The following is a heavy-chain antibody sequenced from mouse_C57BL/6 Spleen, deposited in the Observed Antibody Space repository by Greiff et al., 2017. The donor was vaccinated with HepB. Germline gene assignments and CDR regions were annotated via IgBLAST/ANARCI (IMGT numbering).Heavy chain of an antibody. CDR2: IYPGDGDT. CDR1: GYAFSSSW. V-gene: IGHV1-82*01. CDR3: ARIGTTVAMDY. D-gene: IGHD1-1*01. J-gene: IGHJ4*01. Sequence: VQLQQSGPELVKPGASVKISCKASGYAFSSSWMNWVKQRPGKGLEWIGRIYPGDGDTNYNGKFKGKATLTADKSSSTAYMQLSSLTSEDSAVYFCARIGTTVAMDYWGQGTSVTVSS.